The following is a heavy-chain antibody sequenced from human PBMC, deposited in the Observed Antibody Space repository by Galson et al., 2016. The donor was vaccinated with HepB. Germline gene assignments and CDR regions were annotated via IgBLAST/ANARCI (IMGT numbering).Heavy chain of an antibody. Sequence: SLRPSCAASGFSFSSYNMDWVRRAPGEGLEWVSYISRTGETFYYADSVKGRFTISRDNAKNLLYLQMNSLRDEDTAVYYCARDRRHNYAFFDSWGQGTPITVSS. CDR2: ISRTGETF. D-gene: IGHD3-16*01. CDR3: ARDRRHNYAFFDS. V-gene: IGHV3-48*02. J-gene: IGHJ4*02. CDR1: GFSFSSYN.